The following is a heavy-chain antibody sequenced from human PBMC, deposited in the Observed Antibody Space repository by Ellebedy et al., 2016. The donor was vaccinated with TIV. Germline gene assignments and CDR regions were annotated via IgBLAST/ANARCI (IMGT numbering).Heavy chain of an antibody. V-gene: IGHV4-39*01. CDR3: ATARRDPLYHGVDV. Sequence: MPSETLSLTCTVSGGSISSRTRYWGWFRQTPEKGLEWIGTVYFTWTTYYNPSLSSRITISADTSNNQFSLKLTSVTAADTAVYYCATARRDPLYHGVDVWGRGTTVTVSS. D-gene: IGHD6-13*01. CDR2: VYFTWTT. CDR1: GGSISSRTRY. J-gene: IGHJ6*02.